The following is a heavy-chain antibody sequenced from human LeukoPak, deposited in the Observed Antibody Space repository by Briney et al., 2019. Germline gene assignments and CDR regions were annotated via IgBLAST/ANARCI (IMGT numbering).Heavy chain of an antibody. Sequence: PGGSLRLSCAASGFTSSSYWMHWVRQAPGKGLVWVSRINSDGSSTSYADSVKGRFTISRDNAKNTLYLQMNSLRAEDTAVYYCASLGGEYYYDSSGYLHFDYWGQGTLVTVSS. V-gene: IGHV3-74*01. CDR1: GFTSSSYW. CDR2: INSDGSST. J-gene: IGHJ4*02. D-gene: IGHD3-22*01. CDR3: ASLGGEYYYDSSGYLHFDY.